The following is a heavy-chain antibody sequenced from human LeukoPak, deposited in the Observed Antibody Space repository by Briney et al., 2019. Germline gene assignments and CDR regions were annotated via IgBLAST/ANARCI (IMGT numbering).Heavy chain of an antibody. CDR2: IKSKTDGGTT. J-gene: IGHJ4*02. CDR1: GFTFSNAW. D-gene: IGHD2-15*01. Sequence: PGGSLRLSCAASGFTFSNAWMSWVRQAPGKGLEWVGRIKSKTDGGTTDYAAPVKGRFTISRDDSKNTLYLQMNSLKTEDTAVYYCTTDPTPPYCSGGSCYPSGWYYFGYWGQGTLVTVSS. V-gene: IGHV3-15*01. CDR3: TTDPTPPYCSGGSCYPSGWYYFGY.